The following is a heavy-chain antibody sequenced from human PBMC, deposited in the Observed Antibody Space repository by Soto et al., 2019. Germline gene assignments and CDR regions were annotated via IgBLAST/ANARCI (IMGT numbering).Heavy chain of an antibody. J-gene: IGHJ4*02. CDR3: ATVHNTSRSFDY. CDR1: GFTFNIYA. CDR2: TGATGRTT. V-gene: IGHV3-23*01. D-gene: IGHD1-20*01. Sequence: GGSLRLSCAASGFTFNIYAMTWVRQAPGKGLEWVSTTGATGRTTYYSDSVKGRFTVSRDNSKNTLDLQMSNLRAEDTAVYYCATVHNTSRSFDYWGQGTLVTVSS.